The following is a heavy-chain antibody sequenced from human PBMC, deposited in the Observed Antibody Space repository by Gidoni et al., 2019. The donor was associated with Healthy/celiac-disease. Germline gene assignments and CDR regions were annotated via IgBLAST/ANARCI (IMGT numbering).Heavy chain of an antibody. D-gene: IGHD2-2*01. CDR3: AKSVSSTPFTNFDY. CDR2: IRYDGSNK. CDR1: GFTFSSYG. J-gene: IGHJ4*02. V-gene: IGHV3-30*02. Sequence: QVQLVESGGGVVQPGGSLRLSCAASGFTFSSYGMHWVRQAPGKGLGWVAFIRYDGSNKYYADAVKGRFTISRDNSKNTLYLQMNSLRAEDTAVYYCAKSVSSTPFTNFDYWGQGTLVTVSS.